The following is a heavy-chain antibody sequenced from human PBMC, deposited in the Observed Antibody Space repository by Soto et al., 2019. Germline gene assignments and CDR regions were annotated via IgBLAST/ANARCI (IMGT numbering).Heavy chain of an antibody. CDR1: GGTFSSYA. CDR3: ARDRIAGSKYYYGMDV. V-gene: IGHV1-69*01. D-gene: IGHD6-13*01. Sequence: QVQLVQSGAEVKKPGSSVRVACKASGGTFSSYAISWVRQAPGQGLEWMGGIIPIFGTENYAQKFQGRVTITADESTSTAYMELSSLRTEDTAVYYCARDRIAGSKYYYGMDVWGQGTTVTVSS. CDR2: IIPIFGTE. J-gene: IGHJ6*02.